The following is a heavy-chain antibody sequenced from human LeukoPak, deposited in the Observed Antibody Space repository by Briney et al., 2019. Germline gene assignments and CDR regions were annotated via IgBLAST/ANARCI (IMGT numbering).Heavy chain of an antibody. CDR3: ARFRIQYCSGGSCYSGWFDP. Sequence: GESLKISCKGAGYKFSSYWIGWVRQMPGKGLEWMGIIYPGDSDTRYSPSFQGQVTISADKSISTAYLQWSSLKASDTAMYYCARFRIQYCSGGSCYSGWFDPWGQGTLVTVSS. J-gene: IGHJ5*02. V-gene: IGHV5-51*01. CDR1: GYKFSSYW. D-gene: IGHD2-15*01. CDR2: IYPGDSDT.